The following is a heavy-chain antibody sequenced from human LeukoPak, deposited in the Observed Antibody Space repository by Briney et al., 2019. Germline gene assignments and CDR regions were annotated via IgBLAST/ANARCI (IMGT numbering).Heavy chain of an antibody. V-gene: IGHV4-39*01. D-gene: IGHD4-17*01. Sequence: SETLSLTCTVSGGSISSSSYYWGWIRQPPGKGLEWIGSIYYSGSTYYNPSLKSRVTISVDTSKNQFSLKPSSVTAADTAVYYCARVRSRGDYPNTYYYYYYYMDVWGKGTTVTVSS. CDR2: IYYSGST. CDR3: ARVRSRGDYPNTYYYYYYYMDV. CDR1: GGSISSSSYY. J-gene: IGHJ6*03.